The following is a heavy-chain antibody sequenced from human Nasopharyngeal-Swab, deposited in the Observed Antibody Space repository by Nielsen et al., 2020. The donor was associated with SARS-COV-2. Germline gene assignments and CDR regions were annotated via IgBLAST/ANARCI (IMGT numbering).Heavy chain of an antibody. D-gene: IGHD3-10*01. J-gene: IGHJ4*02. CDR3: ARGPLWFGESNYFDY. V-gene: IGHV4-30-2*01. CDR1: GGSIRSGGYS. CDR2: IYHSGST. Sequence: LRLSCTVPGGSIRSGGYSWNWIRQPPGKGLEWIGYIYHSGSTYYNPSLKSRVTISIDRSKNQFSLNLTSVTAADTAVYYCARGPLWFGESNYFDYWGQGTLVTVPS.